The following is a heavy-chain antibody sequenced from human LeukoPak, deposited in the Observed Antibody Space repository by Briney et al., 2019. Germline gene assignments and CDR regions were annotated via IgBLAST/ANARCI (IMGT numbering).Heavy chain of an antibody. CDR2: ISGSGGTT. CDR3: AKTREGGYGMDV. J-gene: IGHJ6*02. D-gene: IGHD2-15*01. V-gene: IGHV3-23*01. Sequence: PGGSLRLSCAASGFSFGNYAMSWVRQAPGRGLEWVSSISGSGGTTYYADSVEGRFTISRDNSKNTLYLQMNSLRAEDTAVYYCAKTREGGYGMDVWGQGTTVTVSS. CDR1: GFSFGNYA.